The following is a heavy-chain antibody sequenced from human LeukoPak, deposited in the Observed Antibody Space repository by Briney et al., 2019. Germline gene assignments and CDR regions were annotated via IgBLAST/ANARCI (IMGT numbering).Heavy chain of an antibody. J-gene: IGHJ3*02. CDR3: ARDRGAFDI. D-gene: IGHD1-26*01. Sequence: GGSLRLSCAASGFTFSGYAMHWVRQAPGKGLEWVAVISYDGSNKYYADSVKGRFTISRDNSKNTLYLQMNSLRAEDTAVYYCARDRGAFDIWGQGTMVTVSS. CDR1: GFTFSGYA. V-gene: IGHV3-30*04. CDR2: ISYDGSNK.